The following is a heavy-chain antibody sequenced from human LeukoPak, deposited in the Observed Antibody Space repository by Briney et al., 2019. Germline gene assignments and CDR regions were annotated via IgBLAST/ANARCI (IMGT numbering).Heavy chain of an antibody. D-gene: IGHD6-25*01. CDR3: ARENLAAAADY. V-gene: IGHV3-74*01. CDR1: EFTFSAYW. CDR2: IRGDGSMT. J-gene: IGHJ4*02. Sequence: GGSLRLSCAASEFTFSAYWMHWVRQAPGKGLVWVSRIRGDGSMTNYADSVKGRFTISRDNAKNTPYLQMNSLRLEDTAVYYCARENLAAAADYWGQGTVVTVSS.